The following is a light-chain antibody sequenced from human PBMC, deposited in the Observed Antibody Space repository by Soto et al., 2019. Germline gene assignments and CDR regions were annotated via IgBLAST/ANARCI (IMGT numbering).Light chain of an antibody. CDR2: GAS. J-gene: IGKJ1*01. CDR1: QSVYNN. V-gene: IGKV3-15*01. CDR3: QQYNNWPPWT. Sequence: EVLIPKSPATRPGLQGERPTFSSRASQSVYNNLAWYQQKPGQAPRLLMYGASTRPAGIPARFSGSGSGTEFTLTISSLQSEDVAVYYCQQYNNWPPWTFGQGTKVDIK.